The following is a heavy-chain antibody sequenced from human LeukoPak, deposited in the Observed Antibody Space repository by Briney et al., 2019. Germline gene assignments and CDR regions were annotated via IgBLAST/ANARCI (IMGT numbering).Heavy chain of an antibody. CDR2: ISGSGGST. V-gene: IGHV3-23*01. CDR1: GFTFSSYA. CDR3: ASSGYSYGNPFDY. D-gene: IGHD5-18*01. Sequence: GGSLRLSCAASGFTFSSYAMSWVRQAPGKGLEWVSAISGSGGSTYYADSVKGRFTISRDNAKNSLYLQMNSLRAEDTAVYYCASSGYSYGNPFDYWGQGTLVTVSS. J-gene: IGHJ4*02.